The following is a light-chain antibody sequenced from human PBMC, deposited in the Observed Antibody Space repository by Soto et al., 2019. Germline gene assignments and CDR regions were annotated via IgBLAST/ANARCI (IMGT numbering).Light chain of an antibody. CDR2: DAS. CDR1: QSINNY. J-gene: IGKJ5*01. CDR3: QQYENLPT. V-gene: IGKV1-33*01. Sequence: DIQMTQSPSSLSASVGDRVTITCQASQSINNYLNWYQQKPGRXPXXLIYDASNLEAGVPSRFRGSGSGTDFTFTISRLQPEDIATYYCQQYENLPTFGQGTRLEIK.